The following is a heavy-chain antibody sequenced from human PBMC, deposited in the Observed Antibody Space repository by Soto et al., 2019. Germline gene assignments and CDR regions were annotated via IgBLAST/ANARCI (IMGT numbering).Heavy chain of an antibody. CDR1: GYTFTSYA. D-gene: IGHD2-21*02. CDR3: ARSAPIVVVTGLGY. CDR2: INAGNGNT. Sequence: ASVKVSCKASGYTFTSYAMRWVRQAPGQRLEWMGWINAGNGNTKYSQKFQGRVTITRDTSASTAYMELSSLRSEDTAVYYCARSAPIVVVTGLGYWGQGTLVTVSS. V-gene: IGHV1-3*01. J-gene: IGHJ4*02.